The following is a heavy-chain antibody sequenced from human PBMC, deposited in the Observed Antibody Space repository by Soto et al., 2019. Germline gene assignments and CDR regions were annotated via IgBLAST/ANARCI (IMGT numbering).Heavy chain of an antibody. D-gene: IGHD2-15*01. CDR1: GGTFSSYT. Sequence: ASVKVSCKASGGTFSSYTISWVRQAPGQGLEWMGRIIPILGVANYAQKFQGRVTITADKSTSTAYMELSSLRSEDMAVYYCARTSGGPGYYYYMDVWGKGTTVTVSS. CDR2: IIPILGVA. V-gene: IGHV1-69*02. J-gene: IGHJ6*03. CDR3: ARTSGGPGYYYYMDV.